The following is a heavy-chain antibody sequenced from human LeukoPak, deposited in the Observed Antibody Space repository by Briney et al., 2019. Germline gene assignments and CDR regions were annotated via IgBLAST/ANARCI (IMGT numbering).Heavy chain of an antibody. Sequence: SETLSLTCAVYGGSFSGYYWSWIRQPPGKGLEWIGEINHSGSTNYNPSLKSRVTISVDTSKNQFSLKLSSVTAADTAVYYCARGSQRITIFGVVASGPSDYWGQGTLVTVSS. J-gene: IGHJ4*02. D-gene: IGHD3-3*01. CDR3: ARGSQRITIFGVVASGPSDY. CDR2: INHSGST. V-gene: IGHV4-34*01. CDR1: GGSFSGYY.